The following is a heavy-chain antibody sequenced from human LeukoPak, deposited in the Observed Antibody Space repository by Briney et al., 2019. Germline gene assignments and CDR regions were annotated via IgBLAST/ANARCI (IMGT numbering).Heavy chain of an antibody. Sequence: GESLKISCKGSGYIFSTYWVAWVRRMPGKGLEWMGIIYPGDSDTRYSPSFQGQVTISADKSISTAYLQWSSLKASHTAMYYCARRGGLTDAFDIWGQGTMVTVYS. CDR2: IYPGDSDT. J-gene: IGHJ3*02. V-gene: IGHV5-51*01. CDR3: ARRGGLTDAFDI. D-gene: IGHD3-16*01. CDR1: GYIFSTYW.